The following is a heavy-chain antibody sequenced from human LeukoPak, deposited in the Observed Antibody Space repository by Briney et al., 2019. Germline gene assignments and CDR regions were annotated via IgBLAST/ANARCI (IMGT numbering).Heavy chain of an antibody. CDR3: VKAALQYYYDTSGSFDY. CDR1: GFTFGNYA. Sequence: GESLRLSCSASGFTFGNYAMHWVRQAPGKGLEYVSTISNNVGSTYYADSVKGRFTISRDNSKNTLYLQMRSLRIEDTAMYYCVKAALQYYYDTSGSFDYWGQGTLVTVSS. J-gene: IGHJ4*02. D-gene: IGHD3-22*01. CDR2: ISNNVGST. V-gene: IGHV3-64D*09.